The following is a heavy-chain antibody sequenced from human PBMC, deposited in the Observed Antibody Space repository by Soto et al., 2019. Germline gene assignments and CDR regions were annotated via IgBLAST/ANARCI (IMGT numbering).Heavy chain of an antibody. V-gene: IGHV4-30-4*01. CDR1: GDSITSGDYY. D-gene: IGHD5-18*01. J-gene: IGHJ5*02. Sequence: PSETLSLTCIVSGDSITSGDYYWSCMRQPPGKDLEWIAYIYYNGITHYNPSLKSRVIISLDPSKNQFSLKMSSVTDADTAVYSCARGIQEGFDPWGQGTLVTVSS. CDR2: IYYNGIT. CDR3: ARGIQEGFDP.